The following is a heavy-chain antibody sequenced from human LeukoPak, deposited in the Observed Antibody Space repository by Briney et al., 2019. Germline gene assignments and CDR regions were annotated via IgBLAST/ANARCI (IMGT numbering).Heavy chain of an antibody. CDR2: ISYDGSNK. V-gene: IGHV3-30*18. CDR3: AKDRVSSSSWFDY. J-gene: IGHJ5*01. D-gene: IGHD6-13*01. Sequence: GGSLRLSGAASGFTFSSYGMHWVRQAPAKGLEGVAVISYDGSNKYYADSVKGRFTISRDNSKNTLYLQMNSLRAEDTAVYYCAKDRVSSSSWFDYWGQGTLVTVSS. CDR1: GFTFSSYG.